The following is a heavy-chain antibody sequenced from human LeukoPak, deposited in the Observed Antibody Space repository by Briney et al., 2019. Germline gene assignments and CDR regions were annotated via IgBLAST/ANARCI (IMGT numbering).Heavy chain of an antibody. D-gene: IGHD3-9*01. CDR2: MNPNSGST. CDR1: GYTFTSYD. J-gene: IGHJ4*02. CDR3: AVHYDILTGYQY. V-gene: IGHV1-8*01. Sequence: GASVKVSCKASGYTFTSYDINWVRQATGQGLEWMGWMNPNSGSTGYAQKFQGRVTMTRNTSISTAYMELSSLRSEDTAVYYCAVHYDILTGYQYWGQGTLVTVSS.